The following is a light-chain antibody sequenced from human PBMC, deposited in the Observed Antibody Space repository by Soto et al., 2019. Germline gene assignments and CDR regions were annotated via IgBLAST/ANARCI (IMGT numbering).Light chain of an antibody. CDR2: GVF. Sequence: EIVLTQSPDTLSLSPGERATLSCRASQSVVSNQLAWYQHKSGQAPRLLIHGVFTRANGIPDRFSGSGSGTDFTLTISRLEPEDFALYYCQQYGGSPQTFGQGTKVEIK. CDR1: QSVVSNQ. CDR3: QQYGGSPQT. V-gene: IGKV3-20*01. J-gene: IGKJ1*01.